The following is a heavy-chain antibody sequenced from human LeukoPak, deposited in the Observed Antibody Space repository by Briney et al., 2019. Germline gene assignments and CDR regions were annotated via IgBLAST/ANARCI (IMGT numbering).Heavy chain of an antibody. J-gene: IGHJ4*02. CDR3: AREGKASQSLEQYYFDY. Sequence: SVKVSCKASGGTFSSYAISWVRQAPGQGLEWMGGIIPIFGTANYAQKFQGRVTITTDESTSTAYMELGSLRSEDTAVYYCAREGKASQSLEQYYFDYWGQGTLVTVSS. V-gene: IGHV1-69*05. D-gene: IGHD1/OR15-1a*01. CDR1: GGTFSSYA. CDR2: IIPIFGTA.